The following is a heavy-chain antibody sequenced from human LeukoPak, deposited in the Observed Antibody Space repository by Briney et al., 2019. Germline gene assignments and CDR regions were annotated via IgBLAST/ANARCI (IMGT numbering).Heavy chain of an antibody. CDR3: ARGVRIAAAGHDY. CDR2: INSDGSST. J-gene: IGHJ4*02. V-gene: IGHV3-74*01. D-gene: IGHD6-13*01. CDR1: GFTFSSHW. Sequence: QPGGSLRLSCAASGFTFSSHWMHWVRQAPGKGQVWVSRINSDGSSTSYADSVKGRFTISRDNAKNTLYLQMNSLRAEDTAVYYCARGVRIAAAGHDYWGQGTLVTVSS.